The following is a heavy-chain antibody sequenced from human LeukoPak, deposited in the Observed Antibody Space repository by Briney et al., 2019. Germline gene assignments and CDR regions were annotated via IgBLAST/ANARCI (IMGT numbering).Heavy chain of an antibody. J-gene: IGHJ6*03. V-gene: IGHV3-48*03. CDR1: GFTFSSYE. CDR2: ISSSGSTI. D-gene: IGHD6-6*01. Sequence: GGSLRLSCAASGFTFSSYEMNWVRQAPGKGLEWVSYISSSGSTIYYADSVKGRFTISRDNAKNSLYLQMNSLRAEDTAVYYCARDEYSGSSGVSYYYYYMDVWGKGTTVTVSS. CDR3: ARDEYSGSSGVSYYYYYMDV.